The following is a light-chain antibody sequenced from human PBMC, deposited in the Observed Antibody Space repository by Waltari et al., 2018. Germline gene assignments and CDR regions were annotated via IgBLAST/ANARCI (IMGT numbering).Light chain of an antibody. Sequence: DVGMTQSPLSLAIAPGQPASMTCRSSQSLLYSNGNTYLSWFLQKPGQPPRRLIYKVSTRDSGVPDRFSGSGRGTDFTLKISSVDAEAVGVYLCMQGSHLPHSFLHGIKMAI. V-gene: IGKV2-30*01. CDR3: MQGSHLPHS. J-gene: IGKJ2*03. CDR2: KVS. CDR1: QSLLYSNGNTY.